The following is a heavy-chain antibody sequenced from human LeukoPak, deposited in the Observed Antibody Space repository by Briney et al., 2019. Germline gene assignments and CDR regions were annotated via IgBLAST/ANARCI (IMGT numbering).Heavy chain of an antibody. CDR3: AREMTIFGVVSSYYGMDV. Sequence: PGGSLRLSCAASGSTFSSYWMSWVRQAPGKGLEWVANIKQDGSEKYYVDSVKGRFTISRDNAKNSLYLQMNSLRAEDTAVYYCAREMTIFGVVSSYYGMDVWGQGTTVTVSS. J-gene: IGHJ6*02. CDR2: IKQDGSEK. V-gene: IGHV3-7*05. D-gene: IGHD3-3*01. CDR1: GSTFSSYW.